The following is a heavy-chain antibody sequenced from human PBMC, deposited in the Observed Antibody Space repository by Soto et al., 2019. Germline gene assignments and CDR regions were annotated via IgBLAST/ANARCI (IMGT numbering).Heavy chain of an antibody. CDR1: GGSISSGDYY. V-gene: IGHV4-30-4*01. CDR2: IYYSGST. Sequence: QVQLQESSPGLVKPSQTLSLTCTVSGGSISSGDYYWSWIRQPPGKGLEWIGYIYYSGSTYYNPSLKSRVTISADTSKNQYSLKLSSVTAADTAVYYCARAQRGGLTYYFDYWGQGTLVTVSS. D-gene: IGHD3-16*01. CDR3: ARAQRGGLTYYFDY. J-gene: IGHJ4*02.